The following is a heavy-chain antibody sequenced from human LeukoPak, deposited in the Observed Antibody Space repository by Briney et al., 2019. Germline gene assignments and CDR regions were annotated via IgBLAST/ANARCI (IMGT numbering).Heavy chain of an antibody. CDR1: GFTFSSYW. Sequence: PGGSLRLSCAASGFTFSSYWMHWVRQAPGKGLVWVSRINSDGSSTSYADSVKGRFTISRDNAKNTLYLQMNSLRAEDTAVYYCARDLGYSSSSWENYYYDGMDVWGQGTTVTVSS. D-gene: IGHD6-6*01. CDR2: INSDGSST. V-gene: IGHV3-74*01. CDR3: ARDLGYSSSSWENYYYDGMDV. J-gene: IGHJ6*02.